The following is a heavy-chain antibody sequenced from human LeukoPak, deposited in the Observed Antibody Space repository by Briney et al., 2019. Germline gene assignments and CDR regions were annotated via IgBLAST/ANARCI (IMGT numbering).Heavy chain of an antibody. J-gene: IGHJ4*02. V-gene: IGHV3-48*04. CDR2: ISFSVNTK. D-gene: IGHD6-19*01. Sequence: GGSLRLSCAASGFTFSSYSMNWVRRAPGKGLEWVSYISFSVNTKYYGDSVKGRFTISRDNAKNSLYLHMDSLRAEDTAVYYCARGAYSSGWAYFDHWGQGTLVTVSS. CDR1: GFTFSSYS. CDR3: ARGAYSSGWAYFDH.